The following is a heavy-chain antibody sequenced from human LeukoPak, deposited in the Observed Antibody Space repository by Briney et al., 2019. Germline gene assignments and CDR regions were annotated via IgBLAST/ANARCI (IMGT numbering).Heavy chain of an antibody. J-gene: IGHJ4*02. CDR2: ISSSSSYT. V-gene: IGHV3-11*06. CDR3: ARGSFSGKASFDY. Sequence: PGGSLRLSCAASGFTFSDYYMTWIRQAPGKGLEWVSYISSSSSYTNHAGSVKGRFTIFRDNAKNSLCLQMNSLRAEDTAVYYCARGSFSGKASFDYWGQGTLVTVSS. CDR1: GFTFSDYY. D-gene: IGHD3-10*01.